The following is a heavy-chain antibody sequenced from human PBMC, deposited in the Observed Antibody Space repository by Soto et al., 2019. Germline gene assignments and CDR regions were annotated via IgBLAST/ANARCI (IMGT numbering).Heavy chain of an antibody. CDR3: ARARPYDYVWGSYRTFDY. J-gene: IGHJ4*02. D-gene: IGHD3-16*02. Sequence: SETLSLTCAVSGYSISSDYYWGWIRQPPGKGLEWIGSIYHSGSTYYNPSLKSRVTISVDTSKNQFSLKLSSVTAADTAVYYCARARPYDYVWGSYRTFDYWGQGTPVTVSS. V-gene: IGHV4-38-2*01. CDR1: GYSISSDYY. CDR2: IYHSGST.